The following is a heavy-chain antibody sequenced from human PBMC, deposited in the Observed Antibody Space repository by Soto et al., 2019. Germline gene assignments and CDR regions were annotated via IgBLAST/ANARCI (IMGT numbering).Heavy chain of an antibody. J-gene: IGHJ4*02. D-gene: IGHD6-19*01. V-gene: IGHV4-39*01. Sequence: SETLSLTCSVSGGSISSSIYYWGWIRQPPGKGLECIGTIYYGGSTYYNPSLKSRVTISVDTSNNQFSLKLTSVTAAETAVYYCATLRLSAGPYFDYWGLGTLVTFSS. CDR2: IYYGGST. CDR3: ATLRLSAGPYFDY. CDR1: GGSISSSIYY.